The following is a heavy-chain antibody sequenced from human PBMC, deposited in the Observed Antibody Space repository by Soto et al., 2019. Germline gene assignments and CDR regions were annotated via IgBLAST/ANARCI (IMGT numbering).Heavy chain of an antibody. CDR3: ARGNDYGDYYFDY. V-gene: IGHV4-59*01. J-gene: IGHJ4*02. Sequence: SETLSLTCTFSSDSISFYYWSWIRQPPGKGLEWIGYIYYSGSTNYNPSLKSRVTISVDTSKNQFSLKLSSVTAADTAVYYCARGNDYGDYYFDYWGQGTLVTVS. D-gene: IGHD4-17*01. CDR2: IYYSGST. CDR1: SDSISFYY.